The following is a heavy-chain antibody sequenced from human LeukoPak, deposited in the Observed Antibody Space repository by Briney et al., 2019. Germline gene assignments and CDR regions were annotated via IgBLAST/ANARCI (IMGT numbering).Heavy chain of an antibody. CDR3: AKDRGIISDY. V-gene: IGHV3-21*04. J-gene: IGHJ4*02. CDR2: ISSGSSAI. D-gene: IGHD3-10*01. CDR1: GFTFTTYS. Sequence: GGSLRLSCEASGFTFTTYSMTWVRQAPGKGLEWVSIISSGSSAIFSADALKGRFTISRDNSKNTLYLQMNSLRAEDTAVYYCAKDRGIISDYWGQGTLVTVSS.